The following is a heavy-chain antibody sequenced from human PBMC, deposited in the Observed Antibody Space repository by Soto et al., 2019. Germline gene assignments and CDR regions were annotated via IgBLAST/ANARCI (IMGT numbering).Heavy chain of an antibody. CDR2: ISYDGSNK. J-gene: IGHJ5*02. D-gene: IGHD4-17*01. V-gene: IGHV3-30*18. Sequence: GGSLRLSCAASGFTFSSYGMHWVRQAPGKGLEWVAVISYDGSNKYYADSVKGRFTISRDNSKNTLYLQMNSLRAEDTAVYYCAKDAGDYGDYPNWFDPWGQGTLVTVSS. CDR3: AKDAGDYGDYPNWFDP. CDR1: GFTFSSYG.